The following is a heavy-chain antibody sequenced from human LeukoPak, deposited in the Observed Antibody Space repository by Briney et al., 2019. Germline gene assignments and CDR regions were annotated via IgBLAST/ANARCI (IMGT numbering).Heavy chain of an antibody. J-gene: IGHJ3*02. V-gene: IGHV3-30*03. CDR2: ISYDGSNQ. CDR3: ARSGVTRFGELLSGAFDI. D-gene: IGHD3-10*02. Sequence: GRSLRLSCAASGFTFSSYGMHWVRQAPGKGLEWVAVISYDGSNQYYPDSVKGRFTISRDNSKNTLYLQMTSLRAEDTALYYCARSGVTRFGELLSGAFDIWGQGTMVTVSS. CDR1: GFTFSSYG.